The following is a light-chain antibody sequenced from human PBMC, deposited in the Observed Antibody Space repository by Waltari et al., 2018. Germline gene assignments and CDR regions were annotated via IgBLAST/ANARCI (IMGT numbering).Light chain of an antibody. CDR2: EVS. J-gene: IGLJ1*01. CDR3: SSYTTSNAPGV. CDR1: DSDVGAYNF. V-gene: IGLV2-14*01. Sequence: QSALTQPASVPGSPGQSITISCTGTDSDVGAYNFVSWYRQHPGKAPHLIIYEVSERPPGFSGRFSGSKSDNTASLTISGLQADDEAVYYCSSYTTSNAPGVFGTGTKVTVL.